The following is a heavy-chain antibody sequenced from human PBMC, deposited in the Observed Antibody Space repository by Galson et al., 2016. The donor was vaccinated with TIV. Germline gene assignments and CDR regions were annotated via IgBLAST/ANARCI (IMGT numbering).Heavy chain of an antibody. D-gene: IGHD3-10*01. V-gene: IGHV3-74*01. CDR1: GFTFSTYW. CDR3: ARDALEWTVRGQLVN. Sequence: SLRLSCAASGFTFSTYWMHWVRQAPGKGLVWVSRIDSEGDNTRYADSVTGRFTISRDNAKNTLYLQMSSLRADDTAIYYCARDALEWTVRGQLVNWGQGTLVTVSS. CDR2: IDSEGDNT. J-gene: IGHJ1*01.